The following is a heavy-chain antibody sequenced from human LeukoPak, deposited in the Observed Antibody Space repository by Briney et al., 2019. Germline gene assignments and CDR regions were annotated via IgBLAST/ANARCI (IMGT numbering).Heavy chain of an antibody. CDR2: INHSGST. CDR3: ARQSVGGGYCSSTSCYTLGGY. D-gene: IGHD2-2*02. CDR1: GGSFSGYY. V-gene: IGHV4-34*01. Sequence: SETLSLTCAVYGGSFSGYYWSWIRQPPGKGLEWIGEINHSGSTNYNPSLKSRVTISVDTSKNQFSLKLSSVTAADTAVYYCARQSVGGGYCSSTSCYTLGGYWGQGTLVTVSS. J-gene: IGHJ4*02.